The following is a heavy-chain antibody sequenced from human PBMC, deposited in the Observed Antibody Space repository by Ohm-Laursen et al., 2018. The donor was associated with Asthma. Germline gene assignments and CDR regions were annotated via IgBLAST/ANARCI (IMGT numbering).Heavy chain of an antibody. J-gene: IGHJ4*02. CDR2: ISYDGSNK. Sequence: SLRLSCAASGFTFNSYGIHWVRQAPGKGLEWVAVISYDGSNKYYADSVKGRFTISRDNSKNTLYLQMNSLRAEDTAVYYCARVLDYGDLPYDYWGQGTLVTVSS. CDR1: GFTFNSYG. V-gene: IGHV3-30*03. D-gene: IGHD4-17*01. CDR3: ARVLDYGDLPYDY.